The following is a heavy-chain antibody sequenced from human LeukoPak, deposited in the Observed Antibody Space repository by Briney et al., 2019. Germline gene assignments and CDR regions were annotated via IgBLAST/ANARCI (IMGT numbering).Heavy chain of an antibody. CDR2: IYYSGST. CDR3: ARDQGGSIAADDGDAFDI. J-gene: IGHJ3*02. Sequence: SETLSLTCTVSGGSISSYYWSWIRQPPGKGLEWIGYIYYSGSTNYNPSLKSRVTISVDTSKNQFSLKLSSVTAADTAVNYCARDQGGSIAADDGDAFDIWGQGTMVTVSS. D-gene: IGHD6-13*01. CDR1: GGSISSYY. V-gene: IGHV4-59*01.